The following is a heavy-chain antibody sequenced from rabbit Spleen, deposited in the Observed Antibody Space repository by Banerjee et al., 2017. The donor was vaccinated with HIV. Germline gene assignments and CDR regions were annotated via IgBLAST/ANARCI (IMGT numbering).Heavy chain of an antibody. CDR3: ARGSATMTMVITGYYLSL. Sequence: QSLEESGGDLVKPGASLTLTCTASGFSFSSRYYMCWVRQAPGKGPQWIACIDAGSSGSTYYASWAKGRFTISKTSSTTVTLQMTSLTAADTATYFCARGSATMTMVITGYYLSLWGQGTLVTVS. CDR2: IDAGSSGST. V-gene: IGHV1S40*01. D-gene: IGHD2-1*01. J-gene: IGHJ6*01. CDR1: GFSFSSRYY.